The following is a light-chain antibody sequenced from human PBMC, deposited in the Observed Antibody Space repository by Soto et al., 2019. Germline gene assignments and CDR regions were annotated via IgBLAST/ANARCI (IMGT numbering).Light chain of an antibody. CDR3: QAWDSSTVV. J-gene: IGLJ2*01. CDR1: NLGEKY. V-gene: IGLV3-1*01. Sequence: SYELTQPPSVSVSPGQTASITCSGDNLGEKYACWYQQKPGQSPVLVIFQDTKLPSGIPERFSGSNAGNTATLTLSGTQAMDEADYYCQAWDSSTVVFGGGTKVTVL. CDR2: QDT.